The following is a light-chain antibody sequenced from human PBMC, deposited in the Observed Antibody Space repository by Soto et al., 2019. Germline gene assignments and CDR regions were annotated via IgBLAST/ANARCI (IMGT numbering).Light chain of an antibody. J-gene: IGKJ4*02. CDR2: AAS. V-gene: IGKV1-39*01. Sequence: DIQMTQSPSSLSAAVGDRVTITCRASQSISSYLNWYQQKPGKAPKLLLYAASSLQSEVPSRFSGSGSGTDFTLTISSLQPEDFATYYFQPSYSTLVLTFGGGTKVEIK. CDR3: QPSYSTLVLT. CDR1: QSISSY.